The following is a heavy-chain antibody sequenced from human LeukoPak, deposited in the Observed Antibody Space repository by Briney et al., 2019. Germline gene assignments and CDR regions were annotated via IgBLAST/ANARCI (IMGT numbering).Heavy chain of an antibody. V-gene: IGHV1-69*05. D-gene: IGHD6-19*01. CDR1: GGTFSSYA. CDR2: IIPIFGTA. CDR3: ARDFKGSGWYGYYYYGMDV. J-gene: IGHJ6*02. Sequence: ASVKVSCKASGGTFSSYAISWVRQAPGQGLEWMGGIIPIFGTANYAQKFQGRVTITTDESTSTAYMELSSLRSEDTAVYYCARDFKGSGWYGYYYYGMDVWGQGTTVTVSS.